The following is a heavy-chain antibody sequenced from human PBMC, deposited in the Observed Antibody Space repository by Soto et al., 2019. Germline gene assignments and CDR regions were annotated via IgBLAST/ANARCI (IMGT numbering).Heavy chain of an antibody. CDR3: ATTAVAHDYGTPNYYYYYYMDV. D-gene: IGHD4-17*01. J-gene: IGHJ6*03. CDR2: IYHSGST. CDR1: GGSISSSSYY. V-gene: IGHV4-39*01. Sequence: PSETLSLTCTVSGGSISSSSYYWGWIRQPPGKGLEWIGSIYHSGSTYYNPSLKSRVTISVDTSKNQFSLKLSSVTAADTAVYYCATTAVAHDYGTPNYYYYYYMDVWGKGTTVTVSS.